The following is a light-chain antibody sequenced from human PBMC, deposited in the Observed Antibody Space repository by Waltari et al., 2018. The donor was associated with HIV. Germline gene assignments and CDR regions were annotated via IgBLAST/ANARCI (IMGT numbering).Light chain of an antibody. V-gene: IGLV1-40*01. CDR2: TNS. CDR1: SSNIGAGYD. CDR3: QSYDSSLSSSV. J-gene: IGLJ3*02. Sequence: QSVLTQPPSVSGAPGQRVTISCAGSSSNIGAGYDVHWYQQLPGTAPKLLIHTNSNQPSGVPDRFSGSKSGTLASLAITGLQAEDEADYYCQSYDSSLSSSVFGGGTKLTVL.